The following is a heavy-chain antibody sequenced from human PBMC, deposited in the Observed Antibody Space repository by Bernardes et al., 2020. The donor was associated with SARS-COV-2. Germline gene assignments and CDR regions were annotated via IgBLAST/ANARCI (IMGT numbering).Heavy chain of an antibody. D-gene: IGHD5-18*01. V-gene: IGHV1-18*04. CDR3: ARDRDTYPLDY. CDR1: GYTLSTYG. CDR2: ISPYNGNT. J-gene: IGHJ4*02. Sequence: ASVKVSCKASGYTLSTYGIGWVRQAPGQGLEWMGWISPYNGNTNYAQKLQGRFTMTTDTSTSTAYMELRSLRSDDTALYYCARDRDTYPLDYWGQGTLVTVSS.